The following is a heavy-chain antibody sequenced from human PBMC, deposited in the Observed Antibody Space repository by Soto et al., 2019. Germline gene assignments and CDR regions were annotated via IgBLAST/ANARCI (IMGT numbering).Heavy chain of an antibody. V-gene: IGHV3-30*18. Sequence: GGSLRLSCAASGFTLSSYGMHWVRQAPGKGLEWVAVISYDGSNKYYADSVKGRFTISRDNSKNTLYLQMNSLRAEDTAVYYCAKDQGSGWLFDYWGQGTLVTVSS. CDR2: ISYDGSNK. CDR1: GFTLSSYG. D-gene: IGHD6-19*01. CDR3: AKDQGSGWLFDY. J-gene: IGHJ4*02.